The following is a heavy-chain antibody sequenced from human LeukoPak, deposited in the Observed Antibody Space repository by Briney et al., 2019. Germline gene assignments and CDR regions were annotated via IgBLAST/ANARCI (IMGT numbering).Heavy chain of an antibody. J-gene: IGHJ4*02. CDR2: IQDDGAKT. Sequence: GGSLRLSCAASGLTFSNFPMHWVRQPPGKGLEWVALIQDDGAKTNYADSVRGRFTISRDNSKSTVYLQMNSLKPDDTAVYYCATQSITLVVVISPFDYWGQGTLVTVSS. CDR3: ATQSITLVVVISPFDY. V-gene: IGHV3-30*02. D-gene: IGHD3-22*01. CDR1: GLTFSNFP.